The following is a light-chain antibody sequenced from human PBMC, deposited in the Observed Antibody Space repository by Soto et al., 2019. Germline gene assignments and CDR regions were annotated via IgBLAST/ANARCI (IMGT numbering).Light chain of an antibody. CDR1: SGHGGYA. Sequence: QSVLTQSPSASASLGAAVKLTCTLSSGHGGYAIAWHQQQPEKGPRFLMKVNSDGSHNKGDGIPDRFSGSSSGAERYLTISSLQSEDEADYYCQTWGTGIVVFGGGTKVTVL. CDR2: VNSDGSH. V-gene: IGLV4-69*01. CDR3: QTWGTGIVV. J-gene: IGLJ2*01.